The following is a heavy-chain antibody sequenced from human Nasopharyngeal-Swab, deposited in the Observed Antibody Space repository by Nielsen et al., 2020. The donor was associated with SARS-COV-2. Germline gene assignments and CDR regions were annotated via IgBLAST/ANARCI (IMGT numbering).Heavy chain of an antibody. V-gene: IGHV1-45*02. CDR2: IKPFNGNA. CDR3: ASGQCINGVCNPTDGLDV. CDR1: GFSITYRF. J-gene: IGHJ6*02. Sequence: SVKVSCKASGFSITYRFLHWMRQAPGQALEWMGWIKPFNGNAKYAQKFQGTVSITRDGSRTTASLELSSLRPDDTAMYFCASGQCINGVCNPTDGLDVWGQGTSVTVS. D-gene: IGHD2-8*01.